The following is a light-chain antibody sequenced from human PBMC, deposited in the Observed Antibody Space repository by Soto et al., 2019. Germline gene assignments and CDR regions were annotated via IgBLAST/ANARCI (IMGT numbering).Light chain of an antibody. Sequence: QSALTQPPSASGSPGQSVTISCTGTSSDVGANNYVSWYQQHPGKAPKPMIYEVTKRPSGVPDRFSGSKSGNTASLTVSGLQAEDEADYYCSSYAGTNRVFGTGTKLTVL. CDR2: EVT. V-gene: IGLV2-8*01. CDR3: SSYAGTNRV. CDR1: SSDVGANNY. J-gene: IGLJ1*01.